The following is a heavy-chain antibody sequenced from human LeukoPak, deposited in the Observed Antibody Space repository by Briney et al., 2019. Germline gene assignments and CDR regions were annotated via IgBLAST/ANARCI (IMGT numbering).Heavy chain of an antibody. D-gene: IGHD3-10*01. CDR3: ARDRNYYGSGSYDNYYGMDV. CDR2: ISAYNGNT. Sequence: GASVKVSCKASGYTFTSYGISWVRQAPGQGPEWMGWISAYNGNTNYAQKLQGRVTMTTDTSTSTAYMELRGLRSDDTAAYYCARDRNYYGSGSYDNYYGMDVWGQGTTVTVSS. V-gene: IGHV1-18*01. J-gene: IGHJ6*02. CDR1: GYTFTSYG.